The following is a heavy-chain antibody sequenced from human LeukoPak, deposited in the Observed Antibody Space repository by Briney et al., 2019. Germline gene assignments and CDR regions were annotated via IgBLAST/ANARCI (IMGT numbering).Heavy chain of an antibody. V-gene: IGHV3-48*01. J-gene: IGHJ4*02. CDR2: ISSSSSTI. CDR3: ARIRRWFDY. Sequence: GGSLRLSCATSGFTVSSYSMNWVRQAPGKGLEWVSYISSSSSTIYYADSVRGRFTISRDNAKNSLYLQMNSLRAEDTAVYYCARIRRWFDYWGQGTLVTVSS. D-gene: IGHD4-23*01. CDR1: GFTVSSYS.